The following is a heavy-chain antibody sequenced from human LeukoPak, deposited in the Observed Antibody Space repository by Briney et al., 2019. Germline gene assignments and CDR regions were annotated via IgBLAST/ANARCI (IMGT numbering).Heavy chain of an antibody. V-gene: IGHV1-24*01. CDR1: GYTLTELS. J-gene: IGHJ4*02. CDR2: FDPEDGET. CDR3: ATLGWDSGSYPFDY. Sequence: ASVTVSCTVSGYTLTELSMHWVRQAPGKGLEWMGGFDPEDGETIYAQKFQGRVTMTEDTSTDTAYMELSSLRSEDTAVYYCATLGWDSGSYPFDYWGQGTLVTVSS. D-gene: IGHD1-26*01.